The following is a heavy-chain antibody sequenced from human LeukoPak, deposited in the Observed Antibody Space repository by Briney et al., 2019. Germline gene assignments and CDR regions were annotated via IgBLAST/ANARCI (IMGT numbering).Heavy chain of an antibody. J-gene: IGHJ1*01. Sequence: GGSLRLSCAASGFTFGSYWMHWVRQAPGKGLVWVSRINSDGSSTSYADSVKGRFTISRDNAKNTLYLQMNSLRAEDTAVYYCARGQGIYYGSQRAEYFQHWGQGTLVTVSS. CDR3: ARGQGIYYGSQRAEYFQH. V-gene: IGHV3-74*01. CDR1: GFTFGSYW. CDR2: INSDGSST. D-gene: IGHD3-10*01.